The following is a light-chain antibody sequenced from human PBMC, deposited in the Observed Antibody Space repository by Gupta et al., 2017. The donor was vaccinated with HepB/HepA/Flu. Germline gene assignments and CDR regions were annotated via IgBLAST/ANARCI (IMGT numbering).Light chain of an antibody. CDR3: KQSIQLPKT. V-gene: IGKV2D-29*01. J-gene: IGKJ1*01. Sequence: DIVMTQTPLSLSVTPGQPASISCKSSESLLDSNGKTYLYWYLQKAGQPPQLLIYEVSNRGSGVPDRFSSSGSGTDFTLKISRGEAEDVGTYYCKQSIQLPKTFGQGTKVEI. CDR2: EVS. CDR1: ESLLDSNGKTY.